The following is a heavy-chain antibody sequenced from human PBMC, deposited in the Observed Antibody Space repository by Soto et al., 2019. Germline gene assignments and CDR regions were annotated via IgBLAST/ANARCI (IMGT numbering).Heavy chain of an antibody. CDR1: GGSIISGDNY. V-gene: IGHV4-30-4*01. J-gene: IGHJ5*02. Sequence: QLQLQESGTGLVKPSQTLSLTCTVSGGSIISGDNYWSWFRKPPGKGLEWLGYISNSGNTYYNPSVKSRLTTSLDASKNQFSLHLSSVTAADTAVYFCARLGTLLGKVTNNWFDPWGQGALVTVSS. CDR3: ARLGTLLGKVTNNWFDP. D-gene: IGHD1-26*01. CDR2: ISNSGNT.